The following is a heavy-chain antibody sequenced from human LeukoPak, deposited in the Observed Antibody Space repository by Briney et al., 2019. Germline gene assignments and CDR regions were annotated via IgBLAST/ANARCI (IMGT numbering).Heavy chain of an antibody. D-gene: IGHD3-3*01. CDR1: GFTFSSYW. CDR3: AKVNDYDFWSGYGAFDY. J-gene: IGHJ4*02. CDR2: INSDGSST. Sequence: GGSLRLSCTASGFTFSSYWMHWVRQAPGKGLVWVSRINSDGSSTSYADSVKGRFTISRDNSKNTLYLQMNSLRAEDTAVYYCAKVNDYDFWSGYGAFDYWGQGTLVTVSS. V-gene: IGHV3-74*01.